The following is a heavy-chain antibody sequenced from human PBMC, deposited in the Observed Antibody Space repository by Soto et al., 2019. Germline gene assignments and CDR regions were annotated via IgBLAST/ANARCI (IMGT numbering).Heavy chain of an antibody. D-gene: IGHD5-12*01. J-gene: IGHJ6*02. V-gene: IGHV5-10-1*01. CDR3: ASLRFRHRYSRSWHNYYGMAV. Sequence: KGLKWMGRIDPSGSYTNYSPSFQGHDTISADMSISTAYLQWRSLKASDTAMYYCASLRFRHRYSRSWHNYYGMAVWGQGTTVTGSS. CDR2: IDPSGSYT.